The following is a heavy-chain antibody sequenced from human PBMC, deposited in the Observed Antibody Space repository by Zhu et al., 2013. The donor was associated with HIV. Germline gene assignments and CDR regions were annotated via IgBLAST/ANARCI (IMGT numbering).Heavy chain of an antibody. CDR1: GYTFTDDY. J-gene: IGHJ6*02. CDR2: INPSSGGT. V-gene: IGHV1-2*02. CDR3: AREQQLALYSYYYGFDV. Sequence: QVQLVLSGAEVKKPGASVKVSCKASGYTFTDDYIHWVRQAPGQGLEWMGWINPSSGGTNYAQHFRGRVTMTRDTSISTASMELTRLKSDDTAVYYCAREQQLALYSYYYGFDVWGQGTTVTVSS. D-gene: IGHD6-13*01.